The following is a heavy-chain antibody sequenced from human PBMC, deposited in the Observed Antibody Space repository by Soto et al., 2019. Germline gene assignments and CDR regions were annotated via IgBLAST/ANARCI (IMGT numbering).Heavy chain of an antibody. CDR3: ARDPGYYDSSGYDYYYYYGMDV. J-gene: IGHJ6*02. V-gene: IGHV4-59*01. CDR1: GGSISSYY. Sequence: SETLSLTCTVSGGSISSYYWSWIRQPPGKGLEWIGYIYYSGSTNYNPSLKSRVTISVDTSKNQFSLKLSSVTAADTAVYYCARDPGYYDSSGYDYYYYYGMDVWGQGTTVTVSS. D-gene: IGHD3-22*01. CDR2: IYYSGST.